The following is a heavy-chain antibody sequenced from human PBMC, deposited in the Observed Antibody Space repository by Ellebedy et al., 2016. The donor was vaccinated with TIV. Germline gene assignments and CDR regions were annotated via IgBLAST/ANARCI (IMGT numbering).Heavy chain of an antibody. D-gene: IGHD1-26*01. J-gene: IGHJ4*02. CDR1: GYPFTSYW. CDR2: IYPGDSDT. Sequence: GESLKISCKGSGYPFTSYWIGWVRQMSGKGLEWMGIIYPGDSDTAYSPSFQGQVTISADKSISTAYLQWSSLKASDTAMYYCARVATMSGNYNFDYWGQGTLVTVSS. V-gene: IGHV5-51*01. CDR3: ARVATMSGNYNFDY.